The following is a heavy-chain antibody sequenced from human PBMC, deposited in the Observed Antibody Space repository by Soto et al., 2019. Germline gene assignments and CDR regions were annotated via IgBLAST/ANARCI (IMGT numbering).Heavy chain of an antibody. CDR1: GGSISSGGYS. V-gene: IGHV4-30-2*01. J-gene: IGHJ5*02. D-gene: IGHD3-22*01. Sequence: ILSLTCAVSGGSISSGGYSWSWIRQPPGKGLEWIGYIYHSGSTYYNPSLKSRVTISVDRSKNQFSLKLSSVTAADTAVYYCARGEGYYYGSSGSSWFDPWGQGALVTVSS. CDR2: IYHSGST. CDR3: ARGEGYYYGSSGSSWFDP.